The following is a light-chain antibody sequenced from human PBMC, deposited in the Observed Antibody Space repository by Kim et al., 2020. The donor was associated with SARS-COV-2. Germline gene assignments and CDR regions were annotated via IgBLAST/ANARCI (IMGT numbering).Light chain of an antibody. CDR3: LQYNNWVFT. Sequence: VSPRERVTRACRASQTFSKNLAWYQQKPGQAPRLLIYDVSTRATGVPARFSGSGSEAEFTLTISSLQSEDLAVYYCLQYNNWVFTFGPGTKVDIK. CDR2: DVS. CDR1: QTFSKN. J-gene: IGKJ3*01. V-gene: IGKV3-15*01.